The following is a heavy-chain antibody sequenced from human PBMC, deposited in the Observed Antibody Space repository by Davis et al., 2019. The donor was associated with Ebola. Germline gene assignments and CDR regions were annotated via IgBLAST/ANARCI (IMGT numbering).Heavy chain of an antibody. Sequence: ASVKVSCKASGYTFTSYGISWLRQAPGQGLEWMGWISAYNGNTNYAQKLQGRVTLTTDASTSTASMELRSLRSDDTAVDYWARDEKGGRGSWFDPWGQGTLVTVSS. CDR3: ARDEKGGRGSWFDP. V-gene: IGHV1-18*01. CDR1: GYTFTSYG. CDR2: ISAYNGNT. D-gene: IGHD2-15*01. J-gene: IGHJ5*02.